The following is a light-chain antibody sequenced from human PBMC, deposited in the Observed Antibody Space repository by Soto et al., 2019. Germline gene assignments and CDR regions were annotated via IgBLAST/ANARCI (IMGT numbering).Light chain of an antibody. Sequence: QSVLTQPPSVSAPPGQNVTISCSGRRSNIGNNDVYWYRQFPGAAPELVIYDNVKRPSGIPARFSGSKSGMSVTLGITGLQTGDEADYYCGTWDRILSVYVFGTGTKVTVL. CDR1: RSNIGNND. CDR3: GTWDRILSVYV. J-gene: IGLJ1*01. CDR2: DNV. V-gene: IGLV1-51*01.